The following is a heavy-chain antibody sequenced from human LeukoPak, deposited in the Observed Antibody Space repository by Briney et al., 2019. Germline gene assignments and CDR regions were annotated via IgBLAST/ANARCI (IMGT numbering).Heavy chain of an antibody. J-gene: IGHJ4*02. V-gene: IGHV3-15*01. D-gene: IGHD1-1*01. CDR3: STGLIPTTGYY. CDR2: IRSKTDGGTT. CDR1: EFTFKNAW. Sequence: PGGSLRLSCAASEFTFKNAWMNWVRQAPGKGLGWVGRIRSKTDGGTTDYAAPVRGRFTISRDDLKNMLYLQMNSLKTEDTAVYYCSTGLIPTTGYYWGQGTLVAVSS.